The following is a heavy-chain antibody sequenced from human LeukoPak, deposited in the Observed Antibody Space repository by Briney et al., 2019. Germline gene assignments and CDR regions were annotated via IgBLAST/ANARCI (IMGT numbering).Heavy chain of an antibody. CDR2: INPNSGGT. D-gene: IGHD4-17*01. Sequence: ASVKVSCKASGYTFTGYYMHWVRQAPGQGLEWMGWINPNSGGTNCAQKFQGWVTMTRDTSISTAYMELSRLRSDDTAVYYCARVGDYGDYSGFDPWGQGTLVTVSS. CDR3: ARVGDYGDYSGFDP. J-gene: IGHJ5*02. V-gene: IGHV1-2*04. CDR1: GYTFTGYY.